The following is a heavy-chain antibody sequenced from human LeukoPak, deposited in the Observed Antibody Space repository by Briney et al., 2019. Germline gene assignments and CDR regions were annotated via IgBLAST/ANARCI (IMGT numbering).Heavy chain of an antibody. CDR3: ASSVATPGWFDP. D-gene: IGHD5-12*01. CDR1: GFTFDDYG. V-gene: IGHV3-21*01. J-gene: IGHJ5*02. CDR2: ISSSSSYI. Sequence: GGSLRLSCEASGFTFDDYGMSWVRQAPGKGLEWVSSISSSSSYIYYADSVKGRFTISRDNAKNSLYLQMNSLRAEDTAIYYCASSVATPGWFDPWGQGTLVTVSS.